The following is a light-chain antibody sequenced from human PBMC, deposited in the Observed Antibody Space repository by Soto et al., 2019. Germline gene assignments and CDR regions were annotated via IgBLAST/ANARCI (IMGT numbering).Light chain of an antibody. CDR2: GAS. CDR3: QQYSVWPLT. J-gene: IGKJ4*01. CDR1: QSVSNN. Sequence: EIVLTRSPATLSVSPGERAALSCSASQSVSNNLAWYQQNPGQPPRLLIFGASTRATGIPARFSGSGSEAEFALTISTLQSEDFAVYYCQQYSVWPLTCGGGTKVEIK. V-gene: IGKV3D-15*01.